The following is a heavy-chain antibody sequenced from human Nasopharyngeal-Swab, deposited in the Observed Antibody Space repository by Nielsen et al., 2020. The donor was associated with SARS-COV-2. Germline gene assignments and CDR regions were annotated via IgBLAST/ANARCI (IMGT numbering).Heavy chain of an antibody. V-gene: IGHV3-11*04. CDR1: GFIFSGYY. Sequence: GGSLRLSCAASGFIFSGYYMSWVRQAPGKGLEWVSYISTSGTTIYYADSVKGRFTISRDNAKNSLYLQMNSLRAEDTAVYYCARDSYTNGLVKTFWGQGTLVTVSS. J-gene: IGHJ4*02. CDR3: ARDSYTNGLVKTF. CDR2: ISTSGTTI. D-gene: IGHD4-11*01.